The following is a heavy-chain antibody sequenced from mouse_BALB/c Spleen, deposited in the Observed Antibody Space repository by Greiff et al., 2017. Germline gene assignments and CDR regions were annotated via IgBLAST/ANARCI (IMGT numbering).Heavy chain of an antibody. Sequence: VQLKESGGGLVKPGGSLKLSCAASGFTFSSYAMSWVRQSPEKRLEWVAEISSGGSYTYYPDTVTGRFTISRDNDKNTLYLEMSSLRSEDTAMYYCARGYDDWFAYWGQGTLVTVSA. CDR2: ISSGGSYT. J-gene: IGHJ3*01. V-gene: IGHV5-9-4*01. CDR1: GFTFSSYA. CDR3: ARGYDDWFAY. D-gene: IGHD2-14*01.